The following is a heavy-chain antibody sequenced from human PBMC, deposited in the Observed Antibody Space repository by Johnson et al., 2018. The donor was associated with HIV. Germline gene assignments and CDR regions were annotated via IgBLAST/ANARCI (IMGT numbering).Heavy chain of an antibody. D-gene: IGHD3-22*01. J-gene: IGHJ3*02. CDR2: ISYDGSNK. Sequence: QVQLVESGGGVVQPGRSLRLSCAASGFTFSSYAMHWVRQAPGKGLEWVAVISYDGSNKYYADSVKGRFTISRDNSKNTLYLQMNSLRAEDTAVYYCAKEQSVVVIGIGAFDIWGQGTVVTVSS. V-gene: IGHV3-30*14. CDR3: AKEQSVVVIGIGAFDI. CDR1: GFTFSSYA.